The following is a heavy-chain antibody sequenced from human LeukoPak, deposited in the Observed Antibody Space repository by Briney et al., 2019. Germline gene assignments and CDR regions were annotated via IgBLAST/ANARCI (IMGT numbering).Heavy chain of an antibody. CDR1: GFTFRHYA. Sequence: GGSLRLSCAASGFTFRHYAMHWVRQAPGKGLEWVAVISYDGSHQYSADSVKGRLSISRDNSRHTLYLQMNGLRPEDTAVYYCARARNGTLKYWGQGTLVIVSS. J-gene: IGHJ4*02. V-gene: IGHV3-30*01. CDR2: ISYDGSHQ. D-gene: IGHD1-26*01. CDR3: ARARNGTLKY.